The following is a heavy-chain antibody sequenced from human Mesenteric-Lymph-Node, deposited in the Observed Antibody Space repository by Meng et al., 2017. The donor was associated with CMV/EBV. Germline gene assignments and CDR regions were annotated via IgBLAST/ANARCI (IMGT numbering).Heavy chain of an antibody. V-gene: IGHV1-69*05. D-gene: IGHD3-3*01. Sequence: SVKVSCKASGGTFSSYAISWVRQAPGQGLEWMGGIIPIFGTANYAQKFQGRVTITTDESTSTAYMELSSLRFEDTAVYYCARDNFWSGYSNYYYYGMDVWGQGTTVTVSS. CDR3: ARDNFWSGYSNYYYYGMDV. CDR2: IIPIFGTA. J-gene: IGHJ6*02. CDR1: GGTFSSYA.